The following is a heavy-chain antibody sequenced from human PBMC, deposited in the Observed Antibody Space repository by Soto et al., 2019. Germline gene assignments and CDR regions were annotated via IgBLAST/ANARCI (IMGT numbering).Heavy chain of an antibody. CDR2: ISGSGGDT. CDR3: AKGGRSSSGLDFDY. V-gene: IGHV3-23*01. J-gene: IGHJ4*02. D-gene: IGHD6-6*01. CDR1: GFTFSSYA. Sequence: PGGSLRLSCAASGFTFSSYAMNWVRPAPGKGLEWVSTISGSGGDTYYADSVKGRFSISRDNSKYTLSLQMDSLRAEDTAVYYCAKGGRSSSGLDFDYWGQGTLVTVSS.